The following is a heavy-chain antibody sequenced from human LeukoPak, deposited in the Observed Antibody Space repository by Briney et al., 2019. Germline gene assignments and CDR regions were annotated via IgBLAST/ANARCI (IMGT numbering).Heavy chain of an antibody. V-gene: IGHV3-48*03. J-gene: IGHJ4*02. CDR2: IVTSSTI. CDR1: GFSFSSFE. CDR3: ARSSLAVAGLDY. D-gene: IGHD6-19*01. Sequence: GGSLRLSCAASGFSFSSFEMNWVRQAPGKGLEWVSKIVTSSTIHYADSVRGRFTISRDNAKNTLYLQMNSLRAEDTAVYYCARSSLAVAGLDYWGQGTLVTVSS.